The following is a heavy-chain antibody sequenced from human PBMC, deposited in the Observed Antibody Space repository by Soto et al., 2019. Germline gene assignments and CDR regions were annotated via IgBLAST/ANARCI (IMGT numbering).Heavy chain of an antibody. D-gene: IGHD3-16*02. Sequence: PGGSLRLSCAASGFTFSSYAMSWVRQAPGKGLEWVSAISGSGGSTYYADSVKGRFTISRDNSKNTLYLQMNSLRAEDTAVYYCAKVGYYDYVWGSYRPDDAFDIWGQGTMVTVS. J-gene: IGHJ3*02. CDR1: GFTFSSYA. V-gene: IGHV3-23*01. CDR2: ISGSGGST. CDR3: AKVGYYDYVWGSYRPDDAFDI.